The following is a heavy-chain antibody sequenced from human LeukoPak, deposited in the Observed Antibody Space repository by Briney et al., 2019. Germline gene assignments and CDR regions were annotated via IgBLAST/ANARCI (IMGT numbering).Heavy chain of an antibody. V-gene: IGHV4-39*01. CDR3: ARQGAITARRTHYYAMDV. J-gene: IGHJ6*02. CDR1: GGLISSSGNFY. CDR2: VYYTGYS. Sequence: SETLSLTCSVSGGLISSSGNFYWGWIRQVPGKGLEWIGSVYYTGYSYDNPSLKSRVTVSVNTSKNQFSLKLNSVTAADTAIYYCARQGAITARRTHYYAMDVWGPGTTVTVSS. D-gene: IGHD1-20*01.